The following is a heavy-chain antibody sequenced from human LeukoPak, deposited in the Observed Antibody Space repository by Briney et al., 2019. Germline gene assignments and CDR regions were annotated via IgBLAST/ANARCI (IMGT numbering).Heavy chain of an antibody. Sequence: ASVKVSCTASGYTFTGYYMHWVRQAPGQGLEWMGWINPNSGGTNYAQKFQGRVTMTRDTSISTAYMELSRLRSDDTAVYYCAGGYCSSTSCYLYWFDPWGQGTLVTVSS. CDR2: INPNSGGT. J-gene: IGHJ5*02. V-gene: IGHV1-2*02. CDR1: GYTFTGYY. CDR3: AGGYCSSTSCYLYWFDP. D-gene: IGHD2-2*01.